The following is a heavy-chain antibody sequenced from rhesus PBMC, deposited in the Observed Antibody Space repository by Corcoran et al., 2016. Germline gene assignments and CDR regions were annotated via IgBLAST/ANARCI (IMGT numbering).Heavy chain of an antibody. V-gene: IGHV4-122*02. J-gene: IGHJ4*01. CDR1: GYSISSGYG. CDR2: ISYSGSP. CDR3: ARDWARQPFDY. D-gene: IGHD6-25*01. Sequence: QLQLQESGPGLVKPSETLSLTCAVSGYSISSGYGWSWIRKPPGKGLEWIGYISYSGSPGYNPSLQSRVTISRDTSKNQCSLKLSSVTAADTAVYYCARDWARQPFDYWGQGVLVTISS.